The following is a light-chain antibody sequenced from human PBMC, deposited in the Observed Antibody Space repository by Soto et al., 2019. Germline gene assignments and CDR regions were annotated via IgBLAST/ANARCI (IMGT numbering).Light chain of an antibody. CDR2: EVT. CDR1: SVDINY. Sequence: QSALTQPPSASGSRGQSVTLSCTGTSVDINYVSWFQQHPGKAPKLIICEVTKRPSGVPDRFSGSKSGNTASLTVSGLQDDDEADDYCSSYAGRDIGVFGGGTKLTVL. J-gene: IGLJ3*02. CDR3: SSYAGRDIGV. V-gene: IGLV2-8*01.